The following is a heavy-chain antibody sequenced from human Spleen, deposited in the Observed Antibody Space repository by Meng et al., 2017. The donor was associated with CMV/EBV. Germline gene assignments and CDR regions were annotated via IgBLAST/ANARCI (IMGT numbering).Heavy chain of an antibody. V-gene: IGHV4-59*01. CDR1: GGSISSYY. J-gene: IGHJ4*02. D-gene: IGHD1-26*01. Sequence: ESLKISCTVSGGSISSYYWSWIRQPPGKGLEWIGYAHYSGNTNHNPSLKSRVTISVDTSKKQFSLKLRSVTAADTAVYYCAREVIGDGSLAFDFWGQGTLVTVSS. CDR3: AREVIGDGSLAFDF. CDR2: AHYSGNT.